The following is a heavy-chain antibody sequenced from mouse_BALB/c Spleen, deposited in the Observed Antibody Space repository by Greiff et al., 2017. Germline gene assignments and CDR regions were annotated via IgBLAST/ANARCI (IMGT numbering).Heavy chain of an antibody. Sequence: QVQLKESGPGLVQPSQSLSISCTASGFSLTSYGVHWVRQSPGKGLEWLGVIWSGGSTDYNAAFISRLSISKDNSKSQVFFKMNSLQANDTAIYYCARYGNYAMDYWGQGTSVTVSS. V-gene: IGHV2-2*02. J-gene: IGHJ4*01. CDR3: ARYGNYAMDY. CDR2: IWSGGST. D-gene: IGHD2-1*01. CDR1: GFSLTSYG.